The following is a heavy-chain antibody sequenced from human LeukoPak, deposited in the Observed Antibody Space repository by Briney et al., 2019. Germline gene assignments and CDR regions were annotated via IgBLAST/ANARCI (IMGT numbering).Heavy chain of an antibody. CDR1: GFTFSSYA. CDR2: ISGSGGRT. V-gene: IGHV3-23*01. D-gene: IGHD6-6*01. J-gene: IGHJ4*02. Sequence: GGSLRLSCAASGFTFSSYAMSWVRQAPGKGLEWVSAISGSGGRTYYADSVKGRFTISRDNSKNILFLQMNSLRAEDTAVYYCVKGSAASRPYYFDYWGLGTLVTVSS. CDR3: VKGSAASRPYYFDY.